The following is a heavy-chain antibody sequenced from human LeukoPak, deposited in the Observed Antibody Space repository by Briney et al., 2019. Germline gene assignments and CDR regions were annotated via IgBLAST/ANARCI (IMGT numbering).Heavy chain of an antibody. D-gene: IGHD3-16*01. V-gene: IGHV5-51*01. CDR2: IYPGGSDT. CDR3: ASMPTVIAFAYFDY. CDR1: RYRFTSYW. J-gene: IGHJ4*02. Sequence: GESLKISCKASRYRFTSYWIGWVRQMPGKGLEWMGIIYPGGSDTRYSPSFQGQVTISADKSISTAYLQWSSLKASDTAMYYCASMPTVIAFAYFDYWGQGTLVTVSS.